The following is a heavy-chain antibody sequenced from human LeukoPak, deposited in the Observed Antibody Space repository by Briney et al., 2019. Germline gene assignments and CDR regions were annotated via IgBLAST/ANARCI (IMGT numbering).Heavy chain of an antibody. V-gene: IGHV3-15*01. CDR3: TTDPRD. Sequence: GGSLRLSCAASGFTFRDKWMSWVRQAPGKGLEWVGRIKSKRDGGTTDCAAPVKGRFSISRDDSADTVYLQINSLKTEDTAVYYCTTDPRDWGLGTLVTVSS. J-gene: IGHJ4*02. CDR2: IKSKRDGGTT. CDR1: GFTFRDKW.